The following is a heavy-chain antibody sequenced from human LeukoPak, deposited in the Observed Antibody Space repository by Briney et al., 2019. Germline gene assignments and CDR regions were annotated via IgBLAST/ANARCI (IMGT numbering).Heavy chain of an antibody. CDR2: IGGSGGGT. D-gene: IGHD3-22*01. V-gene: IGHV3-23*01. J-gene: IGHJ4*02. Sequence: GGSLRLSCAASGFTFSSYAMSWVRQAPGKGLEWISGIGGSGGGTSQADSVKGRFTISRDKSKNTLFLQMNSLRAEDMAVYYCARADGNYHDTSGSLDYWGQGTLVTVSS. CDR3: ARADGNYHDTSGSLDY. CDR1: GFTFSSYA.